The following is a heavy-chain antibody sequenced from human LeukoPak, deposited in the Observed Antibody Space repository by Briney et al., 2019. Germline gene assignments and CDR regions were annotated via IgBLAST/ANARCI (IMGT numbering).Heavy chain of an antibody. CDR2: INTDGSRI. D-gene: IGHD6-13*01. CDR1: GFSFSSYW. V-gene: IGHV3-74*01. J-gene: IGHJ4*02. Sequence: PGGSLRLSCGASGFSFSSYWMHWVRQAPGKGLVWVSRINTDGSRISYADSVKGRFTISRDNAKNTLYLQMNSLRVEDTAVYYCARIPATGTALACWGQGTLVTVSS. CDR3: ARIPATGTALAC.